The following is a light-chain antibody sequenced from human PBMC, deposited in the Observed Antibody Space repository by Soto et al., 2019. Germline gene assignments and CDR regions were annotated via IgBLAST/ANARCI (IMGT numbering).Light chain of an antibody. Sequence: DIQMTQSPSTLPASVGDRVTITCRASQSVDNWLAWVQQKPGKAPKVLIHKASSLDSGVPSRFSGSGCGTEFTPTISSLQPDDFAPYYCQHDRASSPWTFGEGTKVEVQ. CDR1: QSVDNW. J-gene: IGKJ1*01. CDR3: QHDRASSPWT. CDR2: KAS. V-gene: IGKV1-5*03.